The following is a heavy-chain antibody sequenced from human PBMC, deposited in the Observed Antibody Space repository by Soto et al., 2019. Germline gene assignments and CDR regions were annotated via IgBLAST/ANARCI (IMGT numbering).Heavy chain of an antibody. CDR3: ASPRRSPYYYDSSGYYYIRTLDY. J-gene: IGHJ4*02. Sequence: ASVKVSCKASGGTFSSYAISWVRQAPGQGLEWMGGIIPIFGTANYAQKFQGRVTITADESTSTVYMELSSLRSEDTAVYYCASPRRSPYYYDSSGYYYIRTLDYWGQGTLVTVSS. V-gene: IGHV1-69*13. D-gene: IGHD3-22*01. CDR2: IIPIFGTA. CDR1: GGTFSSYA.